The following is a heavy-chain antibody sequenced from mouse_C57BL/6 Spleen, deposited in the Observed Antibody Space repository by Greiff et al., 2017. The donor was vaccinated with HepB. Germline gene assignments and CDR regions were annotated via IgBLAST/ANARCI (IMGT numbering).Heavy chain of an antibody. J-gene: IGHJ2*01. Sequence: VKLVESGAELVRPGASVTLSCKASGYTFTDYEMHWVKQTPVHGLEWIGAIDPETGGTAYNQKFKGKAILTADKSSSTAYMELRSLTSEDSAVYYCTRGKVTTGYYFDYWGQGTTLTVSS. CDR1: GYTFTDYE. D-gene: IGHD2-2*01. CDR3: TRGKVTTGYYFDY. CDR2: IDPETGGT. V-gene: IGHV1-15*01.